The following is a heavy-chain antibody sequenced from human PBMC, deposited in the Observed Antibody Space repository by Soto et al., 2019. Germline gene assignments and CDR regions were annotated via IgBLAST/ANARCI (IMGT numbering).Heavy chain of an antibody. CDR1: GDSVSSYY. J-gene: IGHJ4*02. D-gene: IGHD6-13*01. CDR3: ARGFAAAAGTTAYDLGPDFDY. CDR2: LYYGRSA. V-gene: IGHV4-59*02. Sequence: SETLSLTCAVSGDSVSSYYCMWIRQPPGKGLESIGYLYYGRSANYNPSLKSRVTISVDTSTNQFSLKLSSVTAADTAVYYCARGFAAAAGTTAYDLGPDFDYWGQGTLVTVSS.